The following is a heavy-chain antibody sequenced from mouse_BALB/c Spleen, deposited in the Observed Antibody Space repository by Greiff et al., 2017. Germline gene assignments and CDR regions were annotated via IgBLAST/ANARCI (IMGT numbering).Heavy chain of an antibody. Sequence: EVQLQQSGAELVRSGASVKLSCTASGFNIKDYYMHWVKQRPEQGLEWIGWIDPENGDTEYAPKFQGKATMTADTSSNTAYLQLSSLTSEDTAVYYCNAGDYEVYYAMDYWGQGTSVTVSS. CDR3: NAGDYEVYYAMDY. D-gene: IGHD2-4*01. CDR1: GFNIKDYY. J-gene: IGHJ4*01. V-gene: IGHV14-4*02. CDR2: IDPENGDT.